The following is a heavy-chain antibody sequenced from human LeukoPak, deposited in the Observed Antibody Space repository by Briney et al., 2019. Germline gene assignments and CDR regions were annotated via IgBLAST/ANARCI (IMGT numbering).Heavy chain of an antibody. CDR2: IWYDGSNK. V-gene: IGHV3-33*08. CDR1: GFTFSDYY. J-gene: IGHJ4*02. Sequence: PGGSLRLSCAASGFTFSDYYMSWIRQAPGKGLEWVAVIWYDGSNKYYADSVKGRFTISRDNSKNTLYLQMNSLRAEDTAVYYCAREIGPEYYFDYWGQGTLVTVSS. CDR3: AREIGPEYYFDY.